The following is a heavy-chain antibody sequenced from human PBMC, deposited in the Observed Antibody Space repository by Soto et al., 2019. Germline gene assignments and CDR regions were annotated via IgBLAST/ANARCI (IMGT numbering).Heavy chain of an antibody. CDR1: GGSFSGYY. Sequence: QVQLQQWGAGLLKPSETLSLTCAVYGGSFSGYYWSWIRQPPGKGLEWIGEINHSGSTNYNPSIKSRVNISVDTSKNQFSLKLSSVTAADTAVYYCARVGSSWYWGGDYWGQGTLVTVSS. CDR3: ARVGSSWYWGGDY. CDR2: INHSGST. V-gene: IGHV4-34*01. J-gene: IGHJ4*02. D-gene: IGHD6-13*01.